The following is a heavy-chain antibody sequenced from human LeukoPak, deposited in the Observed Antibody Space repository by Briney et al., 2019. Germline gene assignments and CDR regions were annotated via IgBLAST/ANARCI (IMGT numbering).Heavy chain of an antibody. D-gene: IGHD1-26*01. Sequence: GGSLRLSCAASGFTYDDYAMHWVRQAPGRGLEWVSGISWNSGTRGYADSVKGRFTITRDNAKNSLYLQMNSLRAEDTALYYCAEGLVGATDQLGDYWGQGTLVTVSS. CDR1: GFTYDDYA. V-gene: IGHV3-9*01. J-gene: IGHJ4*02. CDR3: AEGLVGATDQLGDY. CDR2: ISWNSGTR.